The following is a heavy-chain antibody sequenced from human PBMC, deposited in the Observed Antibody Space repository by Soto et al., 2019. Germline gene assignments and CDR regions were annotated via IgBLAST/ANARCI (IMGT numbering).Heavy chain of an antibody. CDR1: GFTFSNYW. V-gene: IGHV3-7*03. J-gene: IGHJ6*02. CDR3: AREDSGYESSDYYYYYGMDV. Sequence: EVQLLESGGGLVQPGGSLRLSCAASGFTFSNYWLTWVRQAPGKGLEWVANIKQDGSEKYYVDSVKGRFTISRDNAKNSLYLQMNSLRAEDTAMYYCAREDSGYESSDYYYYYGMDVWGQGTTVTVSS. D-gene: IGHD5-12*01. CDR2: IKQDGSEK.